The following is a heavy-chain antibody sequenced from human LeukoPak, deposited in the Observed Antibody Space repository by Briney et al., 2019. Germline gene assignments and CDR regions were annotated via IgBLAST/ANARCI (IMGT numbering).Heavy chain of an antibody. CDR2: INPNSGDT. Sequence: ASVKVSCKASGYSFTGYYMHWVRQAPGQGLEWMGWINPNSGDTKYAQKFQGRVTMTRDTSISTAYMELSRLRSDDTAVYYCVTTPTVTGAFISFDYWGQGTLVTVSS. V-gene: IGHV1-2*02. CDR1: GYSFTGYY. J-gene: IGHJ4*02. D-gene: IGHD4-11*01. CDR3: VTTPTVTGAFISFDY.